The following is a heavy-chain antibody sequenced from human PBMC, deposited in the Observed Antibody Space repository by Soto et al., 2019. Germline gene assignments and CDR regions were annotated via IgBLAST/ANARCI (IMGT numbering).Heavy chain of an antibody. D-gene: IGHD1-26*01. CDR2: INGNTGHT. J-gene: IGHJ4*02. CDR1: GYTCSRYG. Sequence: QVQLVQSGAEVREPGASVKVSCKTSGYTCSRYGITWVRQAPGQGLEWMGWINGNTGHTIYAMNLEDRLTISTDTSTSTAYMDLRRLKSDDTAVSYCARERKWEPLPYSGQGTLVNVSS. V-gene: IGHV1-18*01. CDR3: ARERKWEPLPY.